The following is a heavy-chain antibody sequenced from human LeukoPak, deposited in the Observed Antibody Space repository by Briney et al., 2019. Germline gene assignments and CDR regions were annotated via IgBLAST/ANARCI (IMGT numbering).Heavy chain of an antibody. CDR2: IYHSGST. Sequence: SETLSLTCTVSGYSISSGYYWGWIRQPPGKGLEWVGSIYHSGSTYYNPSLKSRVTISVDTSKSQFSLKLSSVTAADTAVYYCARSGGFLEWLSWFDPWGQGTLVTVSS. D-gene: IGHD3-3*01. CDR1: GYSISSGYY. J-gene: IGHJ5*02. V-gene: IGHV4-38-2*02. CDR3: ARSGGFLEWLSWFDP.